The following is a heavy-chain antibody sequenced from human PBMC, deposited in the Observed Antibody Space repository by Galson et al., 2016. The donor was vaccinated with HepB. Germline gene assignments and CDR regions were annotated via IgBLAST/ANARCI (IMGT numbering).Heavy chain of an antibody. Sequence: SAQVPCKASADTFTNFAFTWVRQPPGLGLEWLGGSIPALSTANYDPKFQGRVTITAERSTSTVYMELTSLRSEDTAVYYCARHVRRGYDYLDYWGQGTLVSVSS. CDR2: SIPALSTA. D-gene: IGHD5-12*01. CDR1: ADTFTNFA. V-gene: IGHV1-69*10. CDR3: ARHVRRGYDYLDY. J-gene: IGHJ4*02.